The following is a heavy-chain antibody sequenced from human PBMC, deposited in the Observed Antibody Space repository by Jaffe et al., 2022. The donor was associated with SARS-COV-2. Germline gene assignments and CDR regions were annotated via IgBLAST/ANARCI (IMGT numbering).Heavy chain of an antibody. D-gene: IGHD3-10*01. Sequence: QVQLVESGGGVVQPGRSLRLSCAASGFTFSSYGMHWVRQAPGKGLEWVAVISYDGSNKYYADSVKGRFTISRDNSKNTLYLQMNSLRAEDTAVYYCANWRGDYYYGMDVWGQGTTVTVSS. CDR1: GFTFSSYG. V-gene: IGHV3-30*18. CDR2: ISYDGSNK. CDR3: ANWRGDYYYGMDV. J-gene: IGHJ6*02.